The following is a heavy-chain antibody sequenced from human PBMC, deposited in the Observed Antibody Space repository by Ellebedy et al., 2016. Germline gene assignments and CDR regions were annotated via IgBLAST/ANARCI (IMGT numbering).Heavy chain of an antibody. CDR1: GYTFSNYG. D-gene: IGHD3-10*01. V-gene: IGHV1-18*01. CDR3: AREYFNSGSFDY. CDR2: ISAYNGNT. J-gene: IGHJ4*02. Sequence: ASVKVSCXASGYTFSNYGITWVRQAPGQGLEWMGWISAYNGNTNYAQKLQGRVTMTTDTSTSTAYMELHSLRSEDTAVYYCAREYFNSGSFDYWGQGTLVTVSS.